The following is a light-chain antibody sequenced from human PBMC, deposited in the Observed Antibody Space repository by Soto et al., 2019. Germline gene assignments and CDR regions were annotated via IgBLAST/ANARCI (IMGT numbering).Light chain of an antibody. J-gene: IGLJ2*01. V-gene: IGLV2-8*01. CDR2: EVS. Sequence: QSALTQPPSASGSPGQSVAISCTGTSSDIGGYNFVSWYQQHPGKAPKVLIYEVSKRASGVPDRFSGSKSGNTASLTVTGLQAEDEADYYCTSYARSNNLLFGGGTKVTVL. CDR3: TSYARSNNLL. CDR1: SSDIGGYNF.